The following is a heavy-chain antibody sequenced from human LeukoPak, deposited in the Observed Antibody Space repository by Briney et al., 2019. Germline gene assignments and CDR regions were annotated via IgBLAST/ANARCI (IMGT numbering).Heavy chain of an antibody. Sequence: PSETLSLTCTVSGGSINGYFWSWIRQPPGKGLEWIGYIYYSGSTNYNPSLKSRVTLSVDTSKNQFSLKLSSVTAADTAVYYCARHNPVVAATDFWGQGTLVTVSS. V-gene: IGHV4-59*08. CDR1: GGSINGYF. J-gene: IGHJ4*02. CDR3: ARHNPVVAATDF. CDR2: IYYSGST. D-gene: IGHD2-15*01.